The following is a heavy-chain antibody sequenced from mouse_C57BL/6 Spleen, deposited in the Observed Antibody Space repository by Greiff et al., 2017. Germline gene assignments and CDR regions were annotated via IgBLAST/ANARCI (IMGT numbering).Heavy chain of an antibody. D-gene: IGHD1-1*01. V-gene: IGHV1-64*01. CDR1: GYTFTSYW. CDR2: IHPNSGST. CDR3: AGGPHYYGISWYFDV. Sequence: QVQLKQPGAELVKPGASVKLSCKASGYTFTSYWMHWVKQRPGQGLEWIGMIHPNSGSTNYNEKFKSKATLTVDKSSSTAYMQLSSLTSEDSAVYYCAGGPHYYGISWYFDVWGTGTTVTVSS. J-gene: IGHJ1*03.